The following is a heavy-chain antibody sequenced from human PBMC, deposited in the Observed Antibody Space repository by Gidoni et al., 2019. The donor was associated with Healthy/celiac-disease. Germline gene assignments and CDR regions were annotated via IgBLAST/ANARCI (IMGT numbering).Heavy chain of an antibody. CDR1: GGTFSSYA. Sequence: QVQLVQSGAEVKKPGSSVKFSCKASGGTFSSYAISWVRQAPGQGLEWMGGIIPIFGTANYAQKCQGRVTMTADKSTSTAYMELSSLRSEDTAVYYCARSLDYDSIGYYAAFDYWGQGTLVTVSS. D-gene: IGHD3-22*01. V-gene: IGHV1-69*06. J-gene: IGHJ4*02. CDR2: IIPIFGTA. CDR3: ARSLDYDSIGYYAAFDY.